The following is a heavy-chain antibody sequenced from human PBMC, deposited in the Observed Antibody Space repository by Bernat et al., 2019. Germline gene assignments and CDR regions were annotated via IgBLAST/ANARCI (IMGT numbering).Heavy chain of an antibody. J-gene: IGHJ4*02. CDR3: ARQDSFGNVDY. Sequence: EVQLVESGGGFVRPGGSLRLSCAASGFSFTSYSVNLVRQSPGKGLEWISYISPTSDSIHYEDSVNGRFTISRDNARNSLFLQMNSLRAEDTAVYYCARQDSFGNVDYWGQGTLVTVSS. D-gene: IGHD5-18*01. CDR2: ISPTSDSI. CDR1: GFSFTSYS. V-gene: IGHV3-48*01.